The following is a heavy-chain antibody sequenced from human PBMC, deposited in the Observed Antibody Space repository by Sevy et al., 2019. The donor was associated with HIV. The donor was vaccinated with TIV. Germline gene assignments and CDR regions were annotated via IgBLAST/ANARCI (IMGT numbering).Heavy chain of an antibody. D-gene: IGHD6-19*01. Sequence: GGSLRLSCAASGFTFSSHAMNWVRQAPGKGLEWVALISYDGIIKYYADSVKGRLTISRDNSKNTLSLQMNSLRIEDTAVYYCAREGGYTSAWSPGNYWGQGTLVTVSS. CDR3: AREGGYTSAWSPGNY. CDR1: GFTFSSHA. V-gene: IGHV3-30*04. J-gene: IGHJ4*02. CDR2: ISYDGIIK.